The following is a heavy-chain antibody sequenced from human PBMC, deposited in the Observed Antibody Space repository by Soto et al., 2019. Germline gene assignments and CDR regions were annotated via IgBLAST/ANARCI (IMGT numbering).Heavy chain of an antibody. CDR2: ISAYNGNT. D-gene: IGHD1-26*01. CDR1: GYTFTSYG. Sequence: ASVKVSCKASGYTFTSYGISWLLQAPRQGLEWMGWISAYNGNTNYAQKLQGRVTMTTDTSTSTAYMELRSLRSDDTAVYYCARDMGGSPDYYYFYGMDVWGQGTTVTVSS. V-gene: IGHV1-18*04. J-gene: IGHJ6*02. CDR3: ARDMGGSPDYYYFYGMDV.